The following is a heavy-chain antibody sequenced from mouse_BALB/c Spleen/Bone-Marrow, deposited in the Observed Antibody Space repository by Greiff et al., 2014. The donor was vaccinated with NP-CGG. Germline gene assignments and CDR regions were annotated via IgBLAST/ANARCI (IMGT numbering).Heavy chain of an antibody. D-gene: IGHD1-1*01. CDR3: ARKDYGSRGGYFDV. J-gene: IGHJ1*01. Sequence: QVQLQQSGPGLVAPSQSLSITFTVSGVSLTSYGVHWVRPPPGKGLGGLGLKWGGGSTNYYSALLSRLSISKDNSKSQVFLKMNSLQTDDTAMYYCARKDYGSRGGYFDVWGAGTTVTVSS. CDR1: GVSLTSYG. V-gene: IGHV2-9*02. CDR2: KWGGGST.